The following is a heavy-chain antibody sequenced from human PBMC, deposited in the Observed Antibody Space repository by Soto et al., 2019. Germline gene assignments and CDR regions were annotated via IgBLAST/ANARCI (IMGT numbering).Heavy chain of an antibody. V-gene: IGHV3-30*18. CDR1: GFTFSSYG. J-gene: IGHJ4*02. Sequence: QVQLVESGGGVVQPGRSLRLSCAASGFTFSSYGMHWVRQAPGKGLEWVAVISYDGSNKYYADSVKGRFTISRDNSKNTLYLQMNSLRAEDTAVYYCAKVCGGSCNLDYWGQGTLVTVSS. CDR3: AKVCGGSCNLDY. CDR2: ISYDGSNK. D-gene: IGHD2-15*01.